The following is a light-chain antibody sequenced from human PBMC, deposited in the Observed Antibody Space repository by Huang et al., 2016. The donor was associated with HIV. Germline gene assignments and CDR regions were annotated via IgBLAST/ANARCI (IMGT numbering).Light chain of an antibody. CDR3: QQYYSTPS. CDR1: QSVLYTYNNKNY. CDR2: WAS. Sequence: DIVMTQSPDSLVVSLGERATINCKSSQSVLYTYNNKNYLAWYQQKSGQPPKLLIYWASTRESGVPARFSGSGSGTDFTLTISSLQTEDVAVYYCQQYYSTPSFGGGTKVEIK. V-gene: IGKV4-1*01. J-gene: IGKJ4*01.